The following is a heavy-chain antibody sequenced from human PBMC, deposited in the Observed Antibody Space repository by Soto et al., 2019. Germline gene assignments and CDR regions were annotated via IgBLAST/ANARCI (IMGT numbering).Heavy chain of an antibody. Sequence: GGSLRLSCAASGFTFSSYAMSWVRQAPGKGLEWVSAISGSGGSTYYADSVKGRFTISRDNSKNTLYLQMNSLRAEDTAVYHCASAPLYDFWSGYNYYYYMDVWGKGTTVTVSS. CDR2: ISGSGGST. D-gene: IGHD3-3*01. V-gene: IGHV3-23*01. CDR1: GFTFSSYA. J-gene: IGHJ6*03. CDR3: ASAPLYDFWSGYNYYYYMDV.